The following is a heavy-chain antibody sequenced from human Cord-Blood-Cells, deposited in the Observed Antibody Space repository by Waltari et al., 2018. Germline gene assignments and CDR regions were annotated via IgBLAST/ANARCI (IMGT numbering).Heavy chain of an antibody. V-gene: IGHV4-34*01. Sequence: QVQLQQWAAGLLKPSEPLSLTCAVYGGSFSGYYWSWIRQPPGKGLEWMGEINHSGSTNYNPCLKMRVTISVDTSKNQFALKRSSVTAADAAVYYCARGETGDHRVDYWGQGTLVTVSS. CDR1: GGSFSGYY. J-gene: IGHJ4*02. D-gene: IGHD7-27*01. CDR3: ARGETGDHRVDY. CDR2: INHSGST.